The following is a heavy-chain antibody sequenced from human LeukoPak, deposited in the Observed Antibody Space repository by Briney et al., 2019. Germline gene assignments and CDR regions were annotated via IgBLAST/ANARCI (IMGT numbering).Heavy chain of an antibody. CDR2: IYYSGST. CDR3: ARGAAAGPHFDY. Sequence: SETLSLTCTVSGGSISSYYWSWIRQPPGKGLEWIGYIYYSGSTNYNPSLKSRVTISVDTSKNQFSLKLSSVTAADTAVYYCARGAAAGPHFDYWGQGTLVTVSS. J-gene: IGHJ4*02. V-gene: IGHV4-59*08. D-gene: IGHD6-13*01. CDR1: GGSISSYY.